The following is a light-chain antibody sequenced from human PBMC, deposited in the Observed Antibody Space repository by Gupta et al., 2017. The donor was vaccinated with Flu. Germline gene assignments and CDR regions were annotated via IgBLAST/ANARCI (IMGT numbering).Light chain of an antibody. V-gene: IGKV1-39*01. Sequence: IQMPQSLPSVCACLGDRVTITCRASQNINIYLNWYQQKSGKAPERLLYDTSSLQSGAPSRFSGSGSGTEFTLTINSLQPEDFATYYCQQSFNNPITFGEGTRLDIK. CDR3: QQSFNNPIT. J-gene: IGKJ5*01. CDR1: QNINIY. CDR2: DTS.